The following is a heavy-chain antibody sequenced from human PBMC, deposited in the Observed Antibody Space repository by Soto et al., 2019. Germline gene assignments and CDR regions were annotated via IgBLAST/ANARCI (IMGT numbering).Heavy chain of an antibody. CDR1: AASFSKYY. Sequence: SETLSLTCTVSAASFSKYYWTWIRQSPGKGLEWIGYIYFNGNTNYNPSLKRRVTMSIDTSKKQFSLNLSSVTAADTAVYYCASVTFGGILFAQRGQGAMVTV. D-gene: IGHD3-16*01. J-gene: IGHJ4*02. CDR3: ASVTFGGILFAQ. CDR2: IYFNGNT. V-gene: IGHV4-59*01.